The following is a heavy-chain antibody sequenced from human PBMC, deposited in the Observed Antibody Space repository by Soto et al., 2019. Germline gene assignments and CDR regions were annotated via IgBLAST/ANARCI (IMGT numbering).Heavy chain of an antibody. Sequence: QVQLVQSGAEVKKPGASVKVSCKASGYTFTSYGISWVRQAPGQGLEWMGWISAYNGNTNYAQKLQGRVTMTTDTSTSTADMELRSLRSDDTAVYYCARFKVVVAATPWNLDYWGQGTLVTVSS. D-gene: IGHD2-15*01. V-gene: IGHV1-18*01. CDR1: GYTFTSYG. J-gene: IGHJ4*02. CDR2: ISAYNGNT. CDR3: ARFKVVVAATPWNLDY.